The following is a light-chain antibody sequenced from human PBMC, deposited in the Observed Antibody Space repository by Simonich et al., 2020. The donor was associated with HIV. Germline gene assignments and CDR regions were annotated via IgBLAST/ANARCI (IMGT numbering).Light chain of an antibody. V-gene: IGKV4-1*01. CDR2: WAS. CDR1: QSVLYSSNNKNY. J-gene: IGKJ4*01. Sequence: DIVMTQSPDSLAMSLGERATINCKSSQSVLYSSNNKNYLAWYQQKPGQAPNLLIYWASTRESGVPDRFSGNGSGTDFTLTISSLQAEDFAVYYCQQRSNWPPLTFGGGTKVEIK. CDR3: QQRSNWPPLT.